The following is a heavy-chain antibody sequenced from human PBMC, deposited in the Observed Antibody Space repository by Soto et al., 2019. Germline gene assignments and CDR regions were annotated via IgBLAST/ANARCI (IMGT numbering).Heavy chain of an antibody. D-gene: IGHD3-22*01. CDR2: ISSTDNII. CDR3: ARDLGYYDSSGYFDY. Sequence: QVQLVESGGGLVKPGGSLRLSCAASGFTFSDYYMSWIRQAPGKGLEWVSYISSTDNIIYYADSVKGRFTISRDNAKNSLYLQMNSLRAEDTAVYYCARDLGYYDSSGYFDYWGQGTLVTVSS. J-gene: IGHJ4*02. CDR1: GFTFSDYY. V-gene: IGHV3-11*01.